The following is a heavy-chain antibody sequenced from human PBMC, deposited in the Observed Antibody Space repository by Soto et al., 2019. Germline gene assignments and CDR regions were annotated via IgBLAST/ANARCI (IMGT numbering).Heavy chain of an antibody. D-gene: IGHD5-18*01. Sequence: GASVKVSCEASGYSFTSYDMNWVRQATGQGLEWMGWMNPNSGNTGYAQKFQGRVTMTRNTSISTAYMELSSLRSEDTAVYYCATQWIQLWNSDYWGQGTLVTVSS. CDR3: ATQWIQLWNSDY. CDR1: GYSFTSYD. CDR2: MNPNSGNT. V-gene: IGHV1-8*01. J-gene: IGHJ4*02.